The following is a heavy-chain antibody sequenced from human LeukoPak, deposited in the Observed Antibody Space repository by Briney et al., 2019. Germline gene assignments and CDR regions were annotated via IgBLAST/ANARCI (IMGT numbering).Heavy chain of an antibody. CDR3: ARSPHILTGENFDY. D-gene: IGHD3-9*01. CDR1: GYTFTGYY. V-gene: IGHV1-2*02. CDR2: INPNSGGT. J-gene: IGHJ4*02. Sequence: ASVKVSCKASGYTFTGYYVHWVRQAPGQGLEWMGWINPNSGGTNYAQKFQGRVSMTRDTSINTAYMQLSRLRSDDTAVYYCARSPHILTGENFDYWGQGTLLTASS.